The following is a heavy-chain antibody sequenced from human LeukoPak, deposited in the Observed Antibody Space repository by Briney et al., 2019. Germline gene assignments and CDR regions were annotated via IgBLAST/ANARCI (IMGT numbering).Heavy chain of an antibody. CDR2: ISAYNGNT. Sequence: ASVKVSCKASGYTFTSYGISWVRQAPGQGPEWMGWISAYNGNTNYAQKLQGRVTMTTDTSTSTAYMELRSLRSDDTAVYYCATGNSGYEYVDYWGQGTLVTVSS. V-gene: IGHV1-18*01. D-gene: IGHD5-12*01. J-gene: IGHJ4*02. CDR3: ATGNSGYEYVDY. CDR1: GYTFTSYG.